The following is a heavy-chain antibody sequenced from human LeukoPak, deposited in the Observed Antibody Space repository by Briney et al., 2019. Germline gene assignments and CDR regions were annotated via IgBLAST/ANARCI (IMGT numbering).Heavy chain of an antibody. D-gene: IGHD3-10*01. CDR1: GGSISTSNYY. CDR3: ARGPPLNYYGSGSYFDYFDY. Sequence: PSETLSLTCTVSGGSISTSNYYWGWIRQPPGKGLEWIGNIFYSGSTYYSPSLKSRVTISLDTSRNQFSLKLSSVTAADTAVYYCARGPPLNYYGSGSYFDYFDYWGQGTLVTVSS. V-gene: IGHV4-39*07. J-gene: IGHJ4*02. CDR2: IFYSGST.